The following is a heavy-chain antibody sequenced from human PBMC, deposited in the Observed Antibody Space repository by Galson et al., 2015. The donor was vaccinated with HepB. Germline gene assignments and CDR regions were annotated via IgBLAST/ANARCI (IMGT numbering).Heavy chain of an antibody. CDR3: ARDFAAGSWFDP. CDR1: GGTFSSYT. J-gene: IGHJ5*02. CDR2: IIPILGIA. V-gene: IGHV1-69*04. Sequence: SVKVSCKASGGTFSSYTISWVRQAPGQGLEWMGRIIPILGIANYAQKFQGRVTITADESTSTAYMELSSLRSEDTAVYYCARDFAAGSWFDPWGQGTLVTVSS. D-gene: IGHD1-26*01.